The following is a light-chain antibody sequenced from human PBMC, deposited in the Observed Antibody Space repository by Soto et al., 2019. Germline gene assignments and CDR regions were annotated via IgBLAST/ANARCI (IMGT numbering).Light chain of an antibody. Sequence: DIQMTQSPSTLSASVGDRVTITCRASQSISSWLAWYQQKPGKAPKLLIYKASTLQSGVPSRFSGSGSRTEFNLAISSLQPDDSATYYCQQYNDNWTFGQGTKVEIK. CDR2: KAS. J-gene: IGKJ1*01. CDR1: QSISSW. CDR3: QQYNDNWT. V-gene: IGKV1-5*03.